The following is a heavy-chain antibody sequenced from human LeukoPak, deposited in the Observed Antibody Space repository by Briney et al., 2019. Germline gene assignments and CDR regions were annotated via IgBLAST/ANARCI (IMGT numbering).Heavy chain of an antibody. CDR3: AREFSGYDFDY. J-gene: IGHJ4*02. D-gene: IGHD5-12*01. CDR2: IKHSGST. CDR1: GGSFSGYY. Sequence: SETLSLTCAVYGGSFSGYYWSWIRQPPGKGLEWIGEIKHSGSTNYNPSLKSRVTISVGTSKNQFSLKLSSVTAADTAVYYCAREFSGYDFDYWGQGTLVTVSS. V-gene: IGHV4-34*01.